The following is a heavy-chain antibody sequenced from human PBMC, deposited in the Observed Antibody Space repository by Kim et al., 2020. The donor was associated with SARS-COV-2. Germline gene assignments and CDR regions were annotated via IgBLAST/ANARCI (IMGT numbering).Heavy chain of an antibody. V-gene: IGHV3-7*01. CDR2: INQDGSEQ. CDR3: ARGRNMDV. Sequence: GGSLRLSCAASGFTLSSFWLTWVRQAPGKGLEWAAHINQDGSEQYYVDSVKGRFTISRDNRKNSLYLQMNSLRAEDTAVYYCARGRNMDVWGQGTTVTVSS. J-gene: IGHJ6*02. CDR1: GFTLSSFW.